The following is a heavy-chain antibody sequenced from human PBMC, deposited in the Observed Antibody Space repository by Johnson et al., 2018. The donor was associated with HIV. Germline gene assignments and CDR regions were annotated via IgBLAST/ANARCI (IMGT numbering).Heavy chain of an antibody. CDR3: ARGRIGHFPDAFDI. J-gene: IGHJ3*02. CDR2: IRCGGSNI. CDR1: GFTFSNYG. V-gene: IGHV3-11*04. Sequence: QVQLVESGGGVVKPGGSLRLSCAASGFTFSNYGMNWIRQAPGKGLEWVSVIRCGGSNIYYADSVKGRFTISRDNAKNSLYLQMDSLRAEDTAVYYCARGRIGHFPDAFDIWGQGTMVTVSS. D-gene: IGHD2-21*01.